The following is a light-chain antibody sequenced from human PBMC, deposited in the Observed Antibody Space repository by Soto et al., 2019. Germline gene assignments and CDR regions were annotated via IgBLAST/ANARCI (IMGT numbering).Light chain of an antibody. V-gene: IGKV3-20*01. Sequence: ESVLTQSPGTLSLSPGERATLSCRASQSVSSNYLAWYQQKPGQAPRLLIYGASTRAAGIPDRFSGSGSGTDFTLTISSLQSEDFALYYCQQYNNWPPVTFGQGTRLEIK. CDR2: GAS. J-gene: IGKJ5*01. CDR3: QQYNNWPPVT. CDR1: QSVSSNY.